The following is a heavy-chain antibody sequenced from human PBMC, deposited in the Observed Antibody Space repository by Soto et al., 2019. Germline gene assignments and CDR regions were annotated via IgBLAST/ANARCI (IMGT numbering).Heavy chain of an antibody. J-gene: IGHJ5*02. V-gene: IGHV4-34*01. CDR1: GGSFSGYY. D-gene: IGHD2-2*01. CDR3: ARDGFCTSTTCRVGNWFDP. Sequence: QVQLQQWGAGLLKPSETLSLTCVVYGGSFSGYYWSWIRQSPGKGLEWIGGINHRGSTNYNPSLESRVTISVVTSKNPFSLKLPSVTAADTAMYYCARDGFCTSTTCRVGNWFDPWGQGTLVTVSS. CDR2: INHRGST.